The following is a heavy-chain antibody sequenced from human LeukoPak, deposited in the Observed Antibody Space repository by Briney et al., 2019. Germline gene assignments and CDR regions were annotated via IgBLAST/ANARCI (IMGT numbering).Heavy chain of an antibody. CDR1: GGSISSGVFY. CDR3: ARGPLLAPFDY. Sequence: SETLSLTCTVSGGSISSGVFYWTWIRQPPGKRLECIGYIYYSGSTYYNPSLKSRVTISVDTSKNQFSLKLSSVTAADTAVYYCARGPLLAPFDYWGQGTLVTVSS. D-gene: IGHD3-10*01. CDR2: IYYSGST. J-gene: IGHJ4*02. V-gene: IGHV4-30-4*01.